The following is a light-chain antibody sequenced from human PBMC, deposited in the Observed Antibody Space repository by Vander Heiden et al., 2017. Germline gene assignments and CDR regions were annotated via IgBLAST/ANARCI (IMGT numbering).Light chain of an antibody. CDR2: GNN. J-gene: IGLJ3*02. V-gene: IGLV1-40*01. Sequence: QSVLTQPPSVAGAPGQGVTISCTGGSSNVGAGYDVHWYQHLPGTAPKLLIYGNNNRPSGVPDRISGSKSGTSASLAITGLQAEDEADYYCQSYDNSLSGWVFGGGTKLTVL. CDR1: SSNVGAGYD. CDR3: QSYDNSLSGWV.